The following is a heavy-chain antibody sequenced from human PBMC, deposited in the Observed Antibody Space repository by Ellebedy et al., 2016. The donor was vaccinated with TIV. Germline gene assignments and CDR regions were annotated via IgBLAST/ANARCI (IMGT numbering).Heavy chain of an antibody. V-gene: IGHV3-30*03. CDR2: ISSDGSNK. CDR3: ARGGSSGSSDY. D-gene: IGHD3-10*01. Sequence: GGSLRLXXVASGFTFRSHGISWVRLAPGKGLEWVAVISSDGSNKYYADAVKGRFTISRDNSKNTLYLQMNSLRTDDRAVYYCARGGSSGSSDYWGQGTLVTVSS. J-gene: IGHJ4*02. CDR1: GFTFRSHG.